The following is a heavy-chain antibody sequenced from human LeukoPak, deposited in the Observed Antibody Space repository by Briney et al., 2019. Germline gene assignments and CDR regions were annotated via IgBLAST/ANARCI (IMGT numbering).Heavy chain of an antibody. J-gene: IGHJ4*02. CDR3: ARVRPDFQIGGDY. CDR2: ISLSSGTI. V-gene: IGHV3-48*01. Sequence: GGSLRLSCAASGFSFSNYNMNWVRQAPGKGLEWISHISLSSGTIYYADSVKGRFTISRDNARNSPYLQMNSLRAEDTAVYYCARVRPDFQIGGDYWGQGTLVTVSS. CDR1: GFSFSNYN. D-gene: IGHD1-14*01.